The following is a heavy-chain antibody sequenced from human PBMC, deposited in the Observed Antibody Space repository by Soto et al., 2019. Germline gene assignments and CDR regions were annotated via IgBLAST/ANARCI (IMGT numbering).Heavy chain of an antibody. J-gene: IGHJ6*02. CDR2: ISGSGGST. V-gene: IGHV3-23*01. CDR1: GFTFSSYA. CDR3: AKNPILRGFSYYYYGMDV. Sequence: EVQLLESGGGLVQPGGSLILSCAASGFTFSSYAMSWVRQAPGKGLEWVSAISGSGGSTYYADSVKGRFTISRDNSKNSLYLQMTTLRAEDTDVYYCAKNPILRGFSYYYYGMDVWAQGTTVTVSS.